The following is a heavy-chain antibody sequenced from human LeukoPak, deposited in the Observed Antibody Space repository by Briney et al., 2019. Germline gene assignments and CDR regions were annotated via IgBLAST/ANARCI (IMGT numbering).Heavy chain of an antibody. D-gene: IGHD1-26*01. J-gene: IGHJ4*02. CDR1: GFIFSSYG. Sequence: GGSLRLSCAASGFIFSSYGMHWVRQAPGKGLEWVAFIRYDGSNKYYADSVKGRFTISRDNSKNTLYLQMNSLRAEVTALYYCAKVVGATTKYFDYWGQGTLVTVSS. CDR3: AKVVGATTKYFDY. V-gene: IGHV3-30*02. CDR2: IRYDGSNK.